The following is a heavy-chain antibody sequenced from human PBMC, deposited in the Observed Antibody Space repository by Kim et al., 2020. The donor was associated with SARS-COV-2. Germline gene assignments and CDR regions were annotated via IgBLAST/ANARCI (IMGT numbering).Heavy chain of an antibody. D-gene: IGHD3-3*01. CDR1: GFTFGDYA. CDR2: IRSKAYGGTT. V-gene: IGHV3-49*03. Sequence: GGSLRLSCTASGFTFGDYAMSWFRQAPGKGLEWVGFIRSKAYGGTTEYAASVKGRFTISRDDSKSIAYLQMNSLKTEDTAVYYCTRRKVQDSAYYDFWKNDPWGQGTLVTVSS. CDR3: TRRKVQDSAYYDFWKNDP. J-gene: IGHJ5*02.